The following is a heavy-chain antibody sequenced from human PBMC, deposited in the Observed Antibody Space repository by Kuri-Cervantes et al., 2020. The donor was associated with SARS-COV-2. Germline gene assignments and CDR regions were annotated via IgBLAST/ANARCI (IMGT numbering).Heavy chain of an antibody. CDR3: HGGGPAYYGSGSYFDAFDI. D-gene: IGHD3-10*01. Sequence: GSLRLSCTVSGGSISSSSYYWGWIRQPPGKGLEWIGSIYYSGSTYYNPSLKSRVTISVDTSKNQFSLKLSSVTAADTAVYYCHGGGPAYYGSGSYFDAFDIWGQGTMVTVSS. V-gene: IGHV4-39*01. CDR1: GGSISSSSYY. J-gene: IGHJ3*02. CDR2: IYYSGST.